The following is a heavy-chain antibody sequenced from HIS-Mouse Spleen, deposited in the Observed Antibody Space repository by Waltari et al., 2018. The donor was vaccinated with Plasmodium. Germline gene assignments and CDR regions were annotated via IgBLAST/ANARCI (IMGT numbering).Heavy chain of an antibody. CDR1: GYTFTGYY. CDR3: ARVLGYKAAAGTFVEYFQH. J-gene: IGHJ1*01. V-gene: IGHV1-2*02. CDR2: INPNSGGT. D-gene: IGHD6-13*01. Sequence: QVQLVQSGAAVKKPGASVKVSCKASGYTFTGYYMHWVRQAPGHGLEWMGWINPNSGGTNYAQKFQGRVTMTRDTSISTAYMELSRLRSDDTAVYYCARVLGYKAAAGTFVEYFQHWGQGTLVTVSS.